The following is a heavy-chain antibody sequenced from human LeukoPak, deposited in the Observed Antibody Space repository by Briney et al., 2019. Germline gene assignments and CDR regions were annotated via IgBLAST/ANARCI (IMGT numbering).Heavy chain of an antibody. D-gene: IGHD6-19*01. J-gene: IGHJ4*02. CDR2: IYYSVST. CDR1: GGSISSSSYY. Sequence: KPSETLSLTCTVSGGSISSSSYYWGWIRQPPGKGLEWIGSIYYSVSTYHNPSLKSRVTISVDTSKNQFSLKLSSVTAADTAVYYCARHGSGWDDYWGQGTLVTVSS. V-gene: IGHV4-39*01. CDR3: ARHGSGWDDY.